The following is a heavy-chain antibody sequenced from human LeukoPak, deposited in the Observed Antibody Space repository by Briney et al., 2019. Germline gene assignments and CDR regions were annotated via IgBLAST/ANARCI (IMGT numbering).Heavy chain of an antibody. D-gene: IGHD3-22*01. V-gene: IGHV3-48*04. Sequence: QPGGSLRLSCAASGFTFSSYSMNWVRQAPGKGLEWVSYISSSSSTIYYADSVKGRFTISRDNAKNSLYLQMNSLRAEDTAVYYCASQDYYDSSGYYGDAFDIWGQGTMVTVSS. CDR2: ISSSSSTI. CDR3: ASQDYYDSSGYYGDAFDI. J-gene: IGHJ3*02. CDR1: GFTFSSYS.